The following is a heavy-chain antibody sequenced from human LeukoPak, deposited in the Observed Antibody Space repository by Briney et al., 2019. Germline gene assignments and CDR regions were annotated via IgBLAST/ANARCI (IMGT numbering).Heavy chain of an antibody. CDR1: GFTFSSYN. Sequence: GGSLRLSCAASGFTFSSYNMNWVRQAPGEGLEWVSSISSSNTYIYYADSVKGRFTISRDNAKNSLFLQMNSLRAEDTAVYYCARERTYCTSPRCYSDYWGQGTLVTVSS. CDR3: ARERTYCTSPRCYSDY. D-gene: IGHD2-2*01. J-gene: IGHJ4*02. CDR2: ISSSNTYI. V-gene: IGHV3-21*01.